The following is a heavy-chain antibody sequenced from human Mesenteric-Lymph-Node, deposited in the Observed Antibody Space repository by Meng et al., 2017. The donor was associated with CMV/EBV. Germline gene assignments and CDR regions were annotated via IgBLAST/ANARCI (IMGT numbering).Heavy chain of an antibody. CDR1: GFTFSSYA. D-gene: IGHD5-24*01. CDR3: ARDRRHGYTDYYYYGMDV. J-gene: IGHJ6*02. CDR2: ISYDGSNK. Sequence: GESLKISCAASGFTFSSYAMHWVRQAPGKGLEWVAVISYDGSNKYYADSVKGRFTISRDNSKNTLYLQMNSLRAEDTAVYYCARDRRHGYTDYYYYGMDVWGQGTTVTVSS. V-gene: IGHV3-30*04.